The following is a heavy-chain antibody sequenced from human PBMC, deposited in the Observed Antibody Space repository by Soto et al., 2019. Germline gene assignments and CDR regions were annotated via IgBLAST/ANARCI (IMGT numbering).Heavy chain of an antibody. D-gene: IGHD3-22*01. CDR2: IIPIFGTA. Sequence: SVKVSCKASGYTFSSYAISWVRQAPGQGLEWMGGIIPIFGTANYAQKFQGRVTITADESTSTAYMELSSLRSEDTAVYYCARDLNYYDSSGYAGPPGVYGTDVWGQGTTVTAP. J-gene: IGHJ6*02. CDR1: GYTFSSYA. V-gene: IGHV1-69*13. CDR3: ARDLNYYDSSGYAGPPGVYGTDV.